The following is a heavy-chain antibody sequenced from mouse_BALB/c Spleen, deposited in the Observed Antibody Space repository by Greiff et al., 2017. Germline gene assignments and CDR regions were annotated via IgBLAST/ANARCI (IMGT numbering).Heavy chain of an antibody. V-gene: IGHV3-6*02. CDR1: GYSITSGYY. D-gene: IGHD2-14*01. CDR3: ARGEERYDGAMDY. CDR2: ISYDGSN. Sequence: ESGPGLVKPSQSLSLTCSVTGYSITSGYYWNWIRQFPGNKLEWMGYISYDGSNNYNPSLKNRISITRDTSKNQFFLKLNSVTTEDTATYYCARGEERYDGAMDYWGQGTSVTVSS. J-gene: IGHJ4*01.